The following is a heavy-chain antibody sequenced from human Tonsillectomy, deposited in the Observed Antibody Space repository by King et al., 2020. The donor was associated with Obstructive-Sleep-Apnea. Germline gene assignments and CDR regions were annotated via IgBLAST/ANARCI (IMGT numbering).Heavy chain of an antibody. CDR1: GYTFTSYY. Sequence: QLVQSGAEVKKPGASVKVSCNASGYTFTSYYMHLVRQAPGQGLVWMGRINPIGGSTSYAQKFQGRVTMTRDTSTSTVYMELSSLRSEDTAVYYCARALGGSPGLCDYWGQGTLVTVSS. CDR3: ARALGGSPGLCDY. D-gene: IGHD1-26*01. J-gene: IGHJ4*02. V-gene: IGHV1-46*01. CDR2: INPIGGST.